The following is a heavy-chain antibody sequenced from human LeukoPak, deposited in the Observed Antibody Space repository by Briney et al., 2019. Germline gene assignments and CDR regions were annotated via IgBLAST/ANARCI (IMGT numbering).Heavy chain of an antibody. Sequence: GGSLRLSCVASGFTFNSYNINWVRQAPGKGLEWVSLIFSNGDTHYADSVKGRFTISRDTSKNTVSLQMNSLRVEDTAMYYCTRDQMNYWGQGTLVTVSS. CDR2: IFSNGDT. V-gene: IGHV3-53*01. CDR1: GFTFNSYN. CDR3: TRDQMNY. J-gene: IGHJ4*02. D-gene: IGHD5-24*01.